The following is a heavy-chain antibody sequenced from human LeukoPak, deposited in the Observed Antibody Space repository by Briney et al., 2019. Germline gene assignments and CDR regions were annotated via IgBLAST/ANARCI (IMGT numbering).Heavy chain of an antibody. J-gene: IGHJ4*02. Sequence: KTSQTLSLTCAISGDSVSSNSAAWNWIRQSPSRGLEWLGRTYYRSKWSTYYAVSVKSRIGINRDTSKNQISLQLNSVTPEDTAVYYCARSTGPIDYWGQGTLVTVSS. V-gene: IGHV6-1*01. CDR2: TYYRSKWST. CDR3: ARSTGPIDY. D-gene: IGHD1-1*01. CDR1: GDSVSSNSAA.